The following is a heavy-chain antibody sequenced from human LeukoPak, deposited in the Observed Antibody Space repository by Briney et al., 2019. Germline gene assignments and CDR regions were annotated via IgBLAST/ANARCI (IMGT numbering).Heavy chain of an antibody. CDR2: IYTSGST. V-gene: IGHV4-4*07. J-gene: IGHJ4*02. CDR3: AIETYYYDSSRYLSYPSYGFDY. Sequence: SETLSLTCTVSGGSISSYYWSWIRQPAGKGLEWIGRIYTSGSTNYNPSLKSRVTMSVDTSKNQFSLKLSSVTAADTAVYYCAIETYYYDSSRYLSYPSYGFDYWGQGTLVTVSS. CDR1: GGSISSYY. D-gene: IGHD3-22*01.